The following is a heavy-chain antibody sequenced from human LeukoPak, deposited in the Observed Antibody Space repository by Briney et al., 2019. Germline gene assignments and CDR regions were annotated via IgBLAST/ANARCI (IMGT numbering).Heavy chain of an antibody. CDR1: GFTFSSYA. J-gene: IGHJ6*03. Sequence: PGGSLRLSCAASGFTFSSYAMSWVRQAPGKGLEWVSAISGSGGSTYYADSVKGRFTISRDNSKNTLYLQMNSLRADDTAVYYCEQDPKDYYYVDVWGKGTTVTVSS. CDR3: EQDPKDYYYVDV. V-gene: IGHV3-23*01. CDR2: ISGSGGST.